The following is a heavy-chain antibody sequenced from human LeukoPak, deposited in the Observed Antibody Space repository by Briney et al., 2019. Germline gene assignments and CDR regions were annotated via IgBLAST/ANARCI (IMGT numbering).Heavy chain of an antibody. V-gene: IGHV3-74*01. CDR3: TTICPDY. CDR1: GFTFSSYW. Sequence: PGGSPRLSCAASGFTFSSYWMHWVRQAPGKGLVWVSRIKDDDSDTNYADSVKGRFTISRDNAKNTLYLQMNSLRAEDTAVYYCTTICPDYWGQGTLVTVSS. J-gene: IGHJ4*02. D-gene: IGHD3-3*01. CDR2: IKDDDSDT.